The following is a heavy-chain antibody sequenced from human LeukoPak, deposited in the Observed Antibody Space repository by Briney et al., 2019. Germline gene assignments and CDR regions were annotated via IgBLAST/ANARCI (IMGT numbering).Heavy chain of an antibody. J-gene: IGHJ4*02. V-gene: IGHV4-31*03. CDR3: ARGGVATIQLDY. CDR2: IYYSGGT. D-gene: IGHD5-12*01. CDR1: GGSISSGGYY. Sequence: SETLSLTCTVSGGSISSGGYYWSWIRQHPGKGLEWIGYIYYSGGTYYNPSLKSRVTIPVDTSKNQFSLKLSSVTAADTAVYYCARGGVATIQLDYWGQGTLVTVSS.